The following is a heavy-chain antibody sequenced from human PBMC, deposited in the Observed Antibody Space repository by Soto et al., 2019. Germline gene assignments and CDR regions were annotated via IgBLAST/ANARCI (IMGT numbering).Heavy chain of an antibody. V-gene: IGHV5-51*03. CDR2: IYPGDSDT. D-gene: IGHD3-22*01. Sequence: EVQLVQSGAEVKKPGESLKISCKGSGYSFTSYWIGWVRQMPGKGLEWMGIIYPGDSDTRYSPSFQGRVTISADKSISTAYLQWSSLKASDTAMYYCARSYGYYDSSGYYVWPSPFDYWGQGTLVTVSS. CDR3: ARSYGYYDSSGYYVWPSPFDY. CDR1: GYSFTSYW. J-gene: IGHJ4*02.